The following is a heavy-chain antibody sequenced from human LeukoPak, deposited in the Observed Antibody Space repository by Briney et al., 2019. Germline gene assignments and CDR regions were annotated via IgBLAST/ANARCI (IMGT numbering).Heavy chain of an antibody. CDR2: ISYDGSNK. V-gene: IGHV3-30-3*01. CDR3: ARDHGDPYYFDY. CDR1: GFTFSSYA. J-gene: IGHJ4*02. D-gene: IGHD4-17*01. Sequence: GGSLRLSCAASGFTFSSYAMHWVRQAPSKGLEWAAVISYDGSNKYYADSVKGRFTISRDNSKNTLYLQMNSLRAEDTAVYYCARDHGDPYYFDYWGQGTLVTVSS.